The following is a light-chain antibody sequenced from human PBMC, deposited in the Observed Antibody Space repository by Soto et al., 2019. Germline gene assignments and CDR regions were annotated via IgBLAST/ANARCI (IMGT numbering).Light chain of an antibody. V-gene: IGKV1-5*03. CDR3: QHYQSYLWT. J-gene: IGKJ1*01. CDR2: KAS. CDR1: QSISFW. Sequence: DIQMTQSPSTLSASVGGRVAITGRANQSISFWLAWYQQKPGKAPKVLIYKASTLESGVPSRFSGSGSGTEFTLTINGLQPDDFATYYCQHYQSYLWTFGQGTKVDIK.